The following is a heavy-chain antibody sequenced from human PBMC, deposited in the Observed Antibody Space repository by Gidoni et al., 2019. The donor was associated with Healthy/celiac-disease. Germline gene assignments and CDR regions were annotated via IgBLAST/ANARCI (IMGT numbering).Heavy chain of an antibody. D-gene: IGHD4-17*01. CDR3: ARDFAGPTVMGWFDP. CDR2: ISISSSYI. CDR1: GSPFSGYS. V-gene: IGHV3-21*01. J-gene: IGHJ5*02. Sequence: EVQRGEAGGGLVKPGGPLRLACAASGSPFSGYSMNWVRHAPGRGLEWFSSISISSSYIYYADSVKGRFTISRDNAKNSLYLQMNSLRAEDTAVYYCARDFAGPTVMGWFDPWGQGTLVPVSS.